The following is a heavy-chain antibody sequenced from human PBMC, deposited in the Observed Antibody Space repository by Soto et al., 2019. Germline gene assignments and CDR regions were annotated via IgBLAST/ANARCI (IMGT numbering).Heavy chain of an antibody. D-gene: IGHD5-18*01. V-gene: IGHV4-4*02. J-gene: IGHJ5*02. CDR3: ASNGYNYGYRFDP. CDR2: IHHSGST. Sequence: QVQLQESGPGLVRPSGTLSLTCAVSGGSISSNNWWSWVRQPPGKGLEWIGEIHHSGSTNYNPSLKSRVTISVDKSTNQLSLSLSSVTAADTALYYCASNGYNYGYRFDPWGQGTLVTVSS. CDR1: GGSISSNNW.